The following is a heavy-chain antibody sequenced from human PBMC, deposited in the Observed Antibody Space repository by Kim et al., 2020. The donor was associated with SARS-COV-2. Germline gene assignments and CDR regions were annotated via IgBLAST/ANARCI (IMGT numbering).Heavy chain of an antibody. D-gene: IGHD3-9*01. CDR1: GGSISSYY. Sequence: SETLSLTCTVSGGSISSYYWSWIRQPPGKGLEWIGYIYYSGSTNYNPSLKSRVTISVDTSKNQFSLKLSSVTAADTAVYYCARGYHYDILTGYYSGFDYWGQGTLVTVSS. CDR2: IYYSGST. J-gene: IGHJ4*02. V-gene: IGHV4-59*13. CDR3: ARGYHYDILTGYYSGFDY.